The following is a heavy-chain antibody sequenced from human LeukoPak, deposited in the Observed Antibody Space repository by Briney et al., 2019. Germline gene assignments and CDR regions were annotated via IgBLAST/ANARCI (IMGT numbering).Heavy chain of an antibody. CDR3: ARGPHGRIYDILTGFDY. CDR1: GYTFTGHS. V-gene: IGHV1-2*02. J-gene: IGHJ4*02. D-gene: IGHD3-9*01. Sequence: ASVKVSCKASGYTFTGHSMYWVRQAPGQGLEWMGWIKPNSGGTNYAQKFQGRATMNRDTSLSTAYMELSRLRSDDTAVYYCARGPHGRIYDILTGFDYWGQGTLVTVSS. CDR2: IKPNSGGT.